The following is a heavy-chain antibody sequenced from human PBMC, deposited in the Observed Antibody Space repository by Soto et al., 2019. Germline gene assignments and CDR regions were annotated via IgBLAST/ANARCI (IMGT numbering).Heavy chain of an antibody. CDR1: GFTFSDCH. CDR2: IGSSGSTI. V-gene: IGHV3-11*01. CDR3: ARETRYITSTFDY. J-gene: IGHJ4*02. Sequence: PGGSLRLSCAASGFTFSDCHMNWIRQAPGKGLEWVAYIGSSGSTIYYADSVKGRFTISRDNAENSLFLQMNSLRAEDTAVYYCARETRYITSTFDYWGQGTLVTVSS. D-gene: IGHD1-20*01.